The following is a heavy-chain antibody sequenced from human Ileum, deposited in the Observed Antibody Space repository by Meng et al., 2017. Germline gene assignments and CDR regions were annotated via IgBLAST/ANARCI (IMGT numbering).Heavy chain of an antibody. J-gene: IGHJ5*02. CDR1: GGSISISNW. Sequence: QVQLQESGPGLVKPSGTLHLTCAVSGGSISISNWWTWVRQPPGKGLEWIGEIYHTGGTNYNPSLKRRVTISVDKSKNQFSLRLTSVSAADTAVYYCAASLDGNRFDPWGQGTLVTVSS. D-gene: IGHD1-26*01. CDR2: IYHTGGT. V-gene: IGHV4-4*02. CDR3: AASLDGNRFDP.